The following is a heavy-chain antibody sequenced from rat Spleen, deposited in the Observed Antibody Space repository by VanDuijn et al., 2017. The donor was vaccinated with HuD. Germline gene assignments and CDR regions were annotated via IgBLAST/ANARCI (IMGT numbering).Heavy chain of an antibody. CDR1: GFTFSDYD. V-gene: IGHV5-7*01. CDR3: ARRHYGYTDYFDY. Sequence: EVQLVESGGGLVRPGRSLKLSCAASGFTFSDYDIAWVRQSPTKGLEWVATISYGDSSGHSSTYYRDSVKGRFTIPRDNAKSTLYLQMDSLRSEDTATYYCARRHYGYTDYFDYWGQGVMVTVYS. J-gene: IGHJ2*01. CDR2: ISYGDSSGHSST. D-gene: IGHD1-9*01.